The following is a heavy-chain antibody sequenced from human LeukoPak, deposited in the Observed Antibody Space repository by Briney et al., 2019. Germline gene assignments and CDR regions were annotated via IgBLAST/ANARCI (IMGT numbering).Heavy chain of an antibody. CDR1: GFTFSDSW. CDR3: AKSGAPYGDYAYWYFDL. Sequence: GGSLRLSCEASGFTFSDSWMTWDRQAPGKGLEWVSAISGSGGSTYYADSVKGRFTISRDNSKNTLYLQMNSLRAEDTAVYYCAKSGAPYGDYAYWYFDLWGRGTLVTVSS. CDR2: ISGSGGST. V-gene: IGHV3-23*01. J-gene: IGHJ2*01. D-gene: IGHD4-17*01.